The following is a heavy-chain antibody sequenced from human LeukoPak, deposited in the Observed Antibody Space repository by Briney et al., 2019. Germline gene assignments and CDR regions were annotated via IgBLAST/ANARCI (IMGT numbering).Heavy chain of an antibody. D-gene: IGHD3-22*01. CDR3: TRDWYQVYYDSSGYYCPDY. V-gene: IGHV3-49*04. Sequence: GGSLRLSCRASGFTFGDYAMSWVRQAPGKGLEWVGFIRSKPYGGTTEYAASVKGRFTISRDDSKSIAYLQMNSLRTGDTAVYYCTRDWYQVYYDSSGYYCPDYWGQGTLVTVSP. J-gene: IGHJ4*02. CDR1: GFTFGDYA. CDR2: IRSKPYGGTT.